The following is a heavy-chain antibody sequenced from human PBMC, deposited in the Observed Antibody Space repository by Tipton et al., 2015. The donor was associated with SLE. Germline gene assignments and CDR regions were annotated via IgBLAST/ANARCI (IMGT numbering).Heavy chain of an antibody. V-gene: IGHV4-34*01. D-gene: IGHD2-21*01. CDR2: SHQSGSS. Sequence: LRLSCAVYGGSLSGYYWSWFRQPPGKGPEWIGESHQSGSSNYPPSFKSRVTISVDTSKNQFSLRLSSVTAADTAVYYCARPGEAYSWDAFGIWGQGTMVTVSS. CDR3: ARPGEAYSWDAFGI. J-gene: IGHJ3*02. CDR1: GGSLSGYY.